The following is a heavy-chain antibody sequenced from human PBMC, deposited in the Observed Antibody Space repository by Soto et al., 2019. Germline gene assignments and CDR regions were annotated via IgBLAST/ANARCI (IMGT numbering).Heavy chain of an antibody. D-gene: IGHD3-10*01. Sequence: SETLSLTCTVSGGSISSGDYYWSWIRQPPGKGLEWIGYIYYSGSTHYNPSLKSRVTISVDTSKNQFSLKLSSVTAADTAVYYCASGALSYYYGSGSYYRYWGQGTLVTVSS. CDR2: IYYSGST. CDR1: GGSISSGDYY. J-gene: IGHJ4*02. V-gene: IGHV4-30-4*01. CDR3: ASGALSYYYGSGSYYRY.